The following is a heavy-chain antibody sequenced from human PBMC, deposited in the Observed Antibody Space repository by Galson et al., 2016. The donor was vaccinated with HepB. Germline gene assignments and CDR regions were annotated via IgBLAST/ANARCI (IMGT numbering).Heavy chain of an antibody. D-gene: IGHD1-7*01. Sequence: SVKVSCKASGYTFVTYDINWVRQATGQGLEWMGWMNPNSGNTGYAQKFQGRVTMTRNTSISTAYMELNSLRSEDTAVYYCASSRTGTIGSHDYWGQGTLVTVSS. CDR2: MNPNSGNT. J-gene: IGHJ4*02. CDR1: GYTFVTYD. V-gene: IGHV1-8*01. CDR3: ASSRTGTIGSHDY.